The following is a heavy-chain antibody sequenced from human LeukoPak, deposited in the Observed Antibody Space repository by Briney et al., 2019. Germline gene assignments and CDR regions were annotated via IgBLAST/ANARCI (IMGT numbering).Heavy chain of an antibody. CDR2: IRYDGSNK. CDR1: GFTFSSYG. V-gene: IGHV3-30*02. Sequence: GGSLRLSCAASGFTFSSYGMHWVRQAPGKGLEWVAFIRYDGSNKYYADSVKGRFTISRDNSKNTLYLQMNSLRAEDTAVYYCAKEAYYYDSSGYCLDYWGQGTLVTVSS. D-gene: IGHD3-22*01. J-gene: IGHJ4*02. CDR3: AKEAYYYDSSGYCLDY.